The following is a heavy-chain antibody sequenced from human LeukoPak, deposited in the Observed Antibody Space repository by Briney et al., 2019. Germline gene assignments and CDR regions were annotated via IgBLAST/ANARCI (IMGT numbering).Heavy chain of an antibody. CDR2: IYYSGST. CDR1: GGSISSYY. J-gene: IGHJ4*02. V-gene: IGHV4-59*01. Sequence: SETLSLTCTVSGGSISSYYWSWIRQPPGKGLEWIGYIYYSGSTNYNPSLKSRVTISVDTSKNQFSLKLSSVTAADTAVYYCARTYYYDSSGYYYWGQGTLVTVSS. D-gene: IGHD3-22*01. CDR3: ARTYYYDSSGYYY.